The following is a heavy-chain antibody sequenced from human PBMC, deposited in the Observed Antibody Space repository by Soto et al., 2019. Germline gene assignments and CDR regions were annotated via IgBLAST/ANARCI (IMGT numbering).Heavy chain of an antibody. CDR1: GYFFCRYW. V-gene: IGHV5-51*01. Sequence: GGSLKNSSKGSGYFFCRYWIGWVRQIPGKGPEWMGIIYPGDSDTRYSPSFQGQVTISADKSISTAYLQWSSLKASDTAMYYCARQSPEGYSYGDPWGQGTLVTVSS. CDR3: ARQSPEGYSYGDP. D-gene: IGHD5-18*01. CDR2: IYPGDSDT. J-gene: IGHJ5*02.